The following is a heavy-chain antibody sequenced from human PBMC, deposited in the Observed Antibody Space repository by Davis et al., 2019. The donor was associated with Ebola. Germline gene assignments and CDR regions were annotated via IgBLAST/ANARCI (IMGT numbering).Heavy chain of an antibody. Sequence: QVSCKGSGYSFTSYWIGWVRQLPGKGLEWMGIIYPGDSDTRYSPSFQGQVTISADKSISTAYLQWGSLKASDTAMYYCARHFALWGMDVWGQGTTVTVSS. J-gene: IGHJ6*02. CDR1: GYSFTSYW. D-gene: IGHD3-16*01. V-gene: IGHV5-51*01. CDR3: ARHFALWGMDV. CDR2: IYPGDSDT.